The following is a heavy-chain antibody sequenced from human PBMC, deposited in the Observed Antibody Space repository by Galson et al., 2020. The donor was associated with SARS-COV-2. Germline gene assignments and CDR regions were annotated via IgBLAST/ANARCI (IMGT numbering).Heavy chain of an antibody. CDR3: ASYTGSWDGH. Sequence: SETMSLTCTVSGALISSSSSYWGWIRQPPGKGLEWVGPINYGGSTYYNPSLKSRVTISVDTAKNQFSLKLSSVTAADTAVYYCASYTGSWDGHLGKGALVSVSS. V-gene: IGHV4-39*01. CDR1: GALISSSSSY. J-gene: IGHJ4*02. D-gene: IGHD6-13*01. CDR2: INYGGST.